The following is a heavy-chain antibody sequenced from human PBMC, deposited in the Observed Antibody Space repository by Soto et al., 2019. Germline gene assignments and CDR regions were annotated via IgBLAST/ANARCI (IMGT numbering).Heavy chain of an antibody. D-gene: IGHD2-2*01. CDR1: EFTFSSYW. CDR3: ARDLGAPGRGSAVGYYYHYGMDV. Sequence: EVQLVESGGGLVQPGGSLRLSCAASEFTFSSYWMNWVRQAPGKGLEWVANIKEDGSEKDYVDSVKGRFTISRDNAKNSLYLKMNSLRGEDTAVYYCARDLGAPGRGSAVGYYYHYGMDVWGQGTTVTVSS. J-gene: IGHJ6*02. V-gene: IGHV3-7*05. CDR2: IKEDGSEK.